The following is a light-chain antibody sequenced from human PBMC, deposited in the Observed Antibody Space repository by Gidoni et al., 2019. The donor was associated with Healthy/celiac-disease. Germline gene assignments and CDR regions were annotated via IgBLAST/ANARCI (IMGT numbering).Light chain of an antibody. V-gene: IGLV3-25*03. CDR3: QSADSSGTYRGV. CDR1: ALPTQY. Sequence: SSELTQPPSVSVSPGQTARITCSGDALPTQYAYWYQQKPGQAPVLVIYKDSERPSGIPERFSGSSSGTTVTLTISGVQAEDEADYYCQSADSSGTYRGVFGGGTKLTVL. CDR2: KDS. J-gene: IGLJ3*02.